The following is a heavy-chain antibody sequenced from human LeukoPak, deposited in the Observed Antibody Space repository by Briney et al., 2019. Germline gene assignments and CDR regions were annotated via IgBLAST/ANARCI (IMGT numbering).Heavy chain of an antibody. CDR2: IYPGDSDT. CDR3: ARLWFGELVPSHYFDD. Sequence: GESLKISCKGSGYSFTSYWIGWVRQMPGKGLEWMGIIYPGDSDTRYSPSFQGQVTISADKSISTAYLQWSSLKASDTAMYYCARLWFGELVPSHYFDDWGQGTLVTVSS. V-gene: IGHV5-51*01. CDR1: GYSFTSYW. J-gene: IGHJ4*02. D-gene: IGHD3-10*01.